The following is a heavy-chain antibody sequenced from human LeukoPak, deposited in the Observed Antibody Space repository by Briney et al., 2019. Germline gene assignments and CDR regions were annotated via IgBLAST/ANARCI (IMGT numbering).Heavy chain of an antibody. V-gene: IGHV3-53*04. D-gene: IGHD3-3*01. Sequence: QPGGSLRLSCAASGSTVSSNYMSWVRQAPGKGLEWVSVIYSGGSTYYADSVKGRFTISRHNSKNTLYLQMNSLRAEDTAVYYCASELYYDFWSGFDMDVWGQGTTVTVSS. CDR2: IYSGGST. CDR3: ASELYYDFWSGFDMDV. J-gene: IGHJ6*02. CDR1: GSTVSSNY.